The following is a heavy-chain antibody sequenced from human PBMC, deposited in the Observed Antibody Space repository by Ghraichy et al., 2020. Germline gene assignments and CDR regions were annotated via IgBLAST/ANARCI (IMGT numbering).Heavy chain of an antibody. D-gene: IGHD5-12*01. CDR2: ISSSSSGI. Sequence: GESLNISCAASGFTFSNYSMNWVRQAPGKGLEWVSYISSSSSGIYYIDSVKGRFTISRDNAKNSLYLQMNSLRDEDTAVYYCAIEIAWLIDNCGQGTLGTVSS. V-gene: IGHV3-48*02. J-gene: IGHJ4*02. CDR3: AIEIAWLIDN. CDR1: GFTFSNYS.